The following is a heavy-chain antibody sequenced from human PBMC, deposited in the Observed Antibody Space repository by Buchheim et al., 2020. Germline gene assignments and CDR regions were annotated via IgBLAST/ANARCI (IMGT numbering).Heavy chain of an antibody. D-gene: IGHD3-3*01. V-gene: IGHV4-59*01. J-gene: IGHJ6*02. CDR3: ARVPYYDFWSGFYYGMDA. Sequence: QVQLQESGPGLVKPSETLSLTCTVSGGSISSYYWSWIRQPPGKGLEWIGYIYYSGSTNYNPSLKSRVTISVDTSKNQFSLKLSSVTAADTAVYYCARVPYYDFWSGFYYGMDAWGQGTT. CDR1: GGSISSYY. CDR2: IYYSGST.